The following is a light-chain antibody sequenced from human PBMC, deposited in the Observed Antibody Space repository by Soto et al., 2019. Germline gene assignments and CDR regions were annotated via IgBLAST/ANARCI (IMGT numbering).Light chain of an antibody. CDR1: QRVGSSY. CDR2: GAS. Sequence: EIGMTQSPATLSVSPGERATLSCRASQRVGSSYLAWYQHKPDQAPRLLIYGASGRATGTPDRFSGSGSGTDFSLTISRLESEDFAVYYRHQYGISPWMFAERTKVDI. V-gene: IGKV3-20*01. CDR3: HQYGISPWM. J-gene: IGKJ1*01.